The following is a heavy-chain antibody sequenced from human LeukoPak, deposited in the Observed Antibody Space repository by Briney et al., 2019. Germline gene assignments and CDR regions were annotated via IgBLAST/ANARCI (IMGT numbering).Heavy chain of an antibody. Sequence: PGGSLRLSCAASGFTFSSYWMSWVRQAPGKVLEWVSYISSSSSTIYYADSVKGRFTISRDNAKNSLYLQMNSLRAEDTAVYYCARDRYSSSWYPGWFDPWGQGTLVTVSS. CDR2: ISSSSSTI. CDR1: GFTFSSYW. CDR3: ARDRYSSSWYPGWFDP. J-gene: IGHJ5*02. D-gene: IGHD6-13*01. V-gene: IGHV3-48*01.